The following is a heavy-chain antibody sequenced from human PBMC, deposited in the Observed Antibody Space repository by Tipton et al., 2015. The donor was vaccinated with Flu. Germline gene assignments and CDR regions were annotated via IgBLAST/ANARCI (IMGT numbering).Heavy chain of an antibody. J-gene: IGHJ4*02. V-gene: IGHV4-39*07. CDR2: IYYSGST. Sequence: TLPLTCTVSGGSISSSAYYWGWIRQTPGKGLEWIGNIYYSGSTFYNPSLKSRVTISLDKSTNQFSLRLSSVTAADTAIYYCAIDDFGSSWYGYWGQGSLVTVSS. CDR3: AIDDFGSSWYGY. D-gene: IGHD6-13*01. CDR1: GGSISSSAYY.